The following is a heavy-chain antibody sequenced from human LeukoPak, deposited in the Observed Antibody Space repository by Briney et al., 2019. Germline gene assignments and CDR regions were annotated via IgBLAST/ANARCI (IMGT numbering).Heavy chain of an antibody. CDR2: VFPSGDT. V-gene: IGHV4-4*07. J-gene: IGHJ5*02. CDR3: AGDYNGYDFWRLDP. CDR1: GASISSSY. Sequence: SETLSLTCTVSGASISSSYWSWIRQSAGRLEWIGRVFPSGDTNYNPSFQGRVTMSKDMAKSQFSLKLRAVTAADTGRYFCAGDYNGYDFWRLDPWGQGTLVTVSS. D-gene: IGHD3/OR15-3a*01.